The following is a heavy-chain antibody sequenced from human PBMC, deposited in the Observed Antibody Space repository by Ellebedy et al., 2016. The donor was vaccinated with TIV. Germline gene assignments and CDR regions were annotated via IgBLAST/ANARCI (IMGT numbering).Heavy chain of an antibody. D-gene: IGHD7-27*01. CDR1: GFNLDTYS. CDR3: ARDMGWGNERINDAFDI. V-gene: IGHV3-48*04. J-gene: IGHJ3*02. CDR2: ISHSSITI. Sequence: GGSLRLSCAAAGFNLDTYSMNWVRQAPGKGLEWLSYISHSSITIHYADSVRGRFTVSRDNTKNSLYLQMNSLRAEDTSIYYCARDMGWGNERINDAFDIWGQGTMVTFSS.